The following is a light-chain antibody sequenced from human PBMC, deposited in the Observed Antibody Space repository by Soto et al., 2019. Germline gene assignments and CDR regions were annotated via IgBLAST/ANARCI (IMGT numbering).Light chain of an antibody. CDR2: DAS. J-gene: IGLJ1*01. V-gene: IGLV2-14*01. CDR3: SSYTSNSTRV. Sequence: QSALTQPASVSGSPGQSITISCTGTNSDVGGSNYVSWYQQYPDKAPKLMIYDASNRPSGVSSRFSGSKSGNTASLTISGLQAEDEADYYCSSYTSNSTRVFGTGTKLTVL. CDR1: NSDVGGSNY.